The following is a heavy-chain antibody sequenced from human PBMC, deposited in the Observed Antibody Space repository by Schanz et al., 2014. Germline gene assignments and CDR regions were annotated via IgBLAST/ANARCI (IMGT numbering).Heavy chain of an antibody. V-gene: IGHV3-33*01. Sequence: QVYLVESGGDLVKPGGSLRLSCAASGFTFISYDIHWVRQAPGKGLEWVAVIRYDGRNKNFVESVKGRFTISRDNSNNTVYLQMNTLRAEDTAVYYCARGPIPIQGVPMDFWGQGTLVTVSS. D-gene: IGHD3-10*01. CDR2: IRYDGRNK. CDR3: ARGPIPIQGVPMDF. CDR1: GFTFISYD. J-gene: IGHJ4*02.